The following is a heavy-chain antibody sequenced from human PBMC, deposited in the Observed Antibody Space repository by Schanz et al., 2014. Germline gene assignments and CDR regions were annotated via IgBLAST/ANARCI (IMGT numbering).Heavy chain of an antibody. J-gene: IGHJ2*01. CDR1: GFSFTTYA. Sequence: EVQLAESGGGLVQPGGSLRLSCAASGFSFTTYAMSWVRQAPGKGLEWVSVISASGGSTYYADSVKGRFTISRDNSKNTLYLQMNSLRAEDTAIYYCAKDAPYPFDLWGRGTLITVSS. CDR2: ISASGGST. V-gene: IGHV3-23*04. CDR3: AKDAPYPFDL.